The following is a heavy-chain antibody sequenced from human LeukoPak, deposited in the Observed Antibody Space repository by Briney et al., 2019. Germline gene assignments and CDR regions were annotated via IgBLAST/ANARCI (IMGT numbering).Heavy chain of an antibody. CDR2: ISSSSSTI. D-gene: IGHD2-2*01. Sequence: GGSLRLSCAASGFTFSSYSMNWVRQAPGKVLEWVSYISSSSSTIYYADSVMGRFTISRDNAKNSLYLQMNSLRAEDTAVYYCARPRGCGSARCNNFDSWGQGTLVTVSS. CDR1: GFTFSSYS. CDR3: ARPRGCGSARCNNFDS. J-gene: IGHJ4*02. V-gene: IGHV3-48*01.